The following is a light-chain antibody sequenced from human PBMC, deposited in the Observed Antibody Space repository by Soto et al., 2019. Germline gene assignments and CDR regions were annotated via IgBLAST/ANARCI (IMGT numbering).Light chain of an antibody. CDR2: EVN. Sequence: QSALTQPPSASGSPGQSVTISCTGTSSDVGGYKYVSWYQQHPGNAPKLMIFEVNKRPSGVPDRFSGSKSGNTASLTVSGLQAEDEADYYCSSYAGINNVGVFGTGTKLTVL. CDR3: SSYAGINNVGV. V-gene: IGLV2-8*01. CDR1: SSDVGGYKY. J-gene: IGLJ1*01.